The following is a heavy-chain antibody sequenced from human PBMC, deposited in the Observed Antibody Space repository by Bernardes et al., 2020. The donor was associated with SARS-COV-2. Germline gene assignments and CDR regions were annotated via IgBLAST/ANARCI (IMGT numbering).Heavy chain of an antibody. CDR1: NGSINSTSYY. J-gene: IGHJ6*02. D-gene: IGHD3-3*01. CDR3: AGFYDFWSGHYPTSGRSAMHV. Sequence: SETLSLTCIISNGSINSTSYYWGWIRQPPGKGLEWIGSIYYTDYSFYNPSVSSRITLSLDASKNQFSLRLSSVTAADTAVYYCAGFYDFWSGHYPTSGRSAMHVWGQGTTVTVSS. CDR2: IYYTDYS. V-gene: IGHV4-39*01.